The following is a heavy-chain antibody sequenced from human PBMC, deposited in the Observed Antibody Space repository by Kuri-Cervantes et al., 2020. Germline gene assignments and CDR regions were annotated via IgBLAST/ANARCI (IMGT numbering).Heavy chain of an antibody. CDR1: GGSISSYY. V-gene: IGHV4-59*12. CDR3: ARELAPQMYYYGSGSYIDY. CDR2: IYYSGST. D-gene: IGHD3-10*01. Sequence: GSLRLSCTVSGGSISSYYWSWIRQPPGKGLEWIGYIYYSGSTYYNPSLKSRVTISVDTSKNQFSLKLSSVTAADTAVYYCARELAPQMYYYGSGSYIDYWGQGTLVTVSS. J-gene: IGHJ4*02.